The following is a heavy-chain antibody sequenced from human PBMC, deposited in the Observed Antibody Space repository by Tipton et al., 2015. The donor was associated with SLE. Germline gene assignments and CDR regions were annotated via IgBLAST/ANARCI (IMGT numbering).Heavy chain of an antibody. V-gene: IGHV4-59*08. J-gene: IGHJ4*02. CDR1: GGSISSYY. CDR2: IYYTGST. Sequence: TLSLTCTVSGGSISSYYWNWIRQSPGKGLECIGYIYYTGSTNYNPSLKSRVTMSIDTSRNQFSLKLRSVTAADTAVYYCAGYGGHYIDYWGQGTLVTVSS. CDR3: AGYGGHYIDY. D-gene: IGHD4/OR15-4a*01.